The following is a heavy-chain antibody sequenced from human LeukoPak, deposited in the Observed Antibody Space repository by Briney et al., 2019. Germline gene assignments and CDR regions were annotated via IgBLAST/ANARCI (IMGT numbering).Heavy chain of an antibody. CDR1: GASISSYY. D-gene: IGHD3-22*01. CDR2: IHYSEGT. V-gene: IGHV4-59*08. Sequence: SETLSLTCTVSGASISSYYWSWIRQPPGKGVEWIGYIHYSEGTRYNPSLKSRVTISVDTPRNQFSLNLSSVTAADTAVYYCARQYYYYSIDSWGQGTLVTVSS. J-gene: IGHJ4*02. CDR3: ARQYYYYSIDS.